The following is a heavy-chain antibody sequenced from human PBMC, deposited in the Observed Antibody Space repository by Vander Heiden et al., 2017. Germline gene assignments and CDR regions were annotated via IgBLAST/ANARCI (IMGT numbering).Heavy chain of an antibody. J-gene: IGHJ6*02. CDR1: GFTFSSYA. CDR2: ISGSGGST. V-gene: IGHV3-23*01. D-gene: IGHD6-13*01. CDR3: AGSSGSYYYYGMDV. Sequence: EVQLLESGGGLVQPGGPLRLPCQAPGFTFSSYAMSWVRQAPGKGLEWVSAISGSGGSTYYADSVKGRFTISRDNSKNTLYLQMNSLRAEDTAVYYCAGSSGSYYYYGMDVWGQGTTVTVSS.